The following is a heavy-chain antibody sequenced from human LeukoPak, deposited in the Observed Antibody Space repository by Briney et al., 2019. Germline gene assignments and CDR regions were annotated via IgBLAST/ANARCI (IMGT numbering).Heavy chain of an antibody. D-gene: IGHD2-15*01. V-gene: IGHV3-23*01. CDR2: ISGSGGST. CDR1: TFTFRDYY. Sequence: GGSLRLSCAASTFTFRDYYMTWIRQAPGKGLEGVSAISGSGGSTYYADSVKGRFTISRDNSKNTLYLQMNSLRAEDTAVYYCAKDKGLQSYYFDYWGQGTLVTVSS. J-gene: IGHJ4*02. CDR3: AKDKGLQSYYFDY.